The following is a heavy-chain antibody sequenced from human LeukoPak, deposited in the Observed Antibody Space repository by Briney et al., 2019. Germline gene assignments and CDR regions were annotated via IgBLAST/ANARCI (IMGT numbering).Heavy chain of an antibody. Sequence: SETLSLTCAVYGGSFSGYYWSWIRQPPGKGLEWIGEINHSGSTNYNPSLKSRVTISVDTSKNQFSLKLSSVTAADTAEYYCARGGPSGSYSYYYYYYGMDVWGQGTTVTVSS. CDR3: ARGGPSGSYSYYYYYYGMDV. D-gene: IGHD1-26*01. CDR2: INHSGST. V-gene: IGHV4-34*01. CDR1: GGSFSGYY. J-gene: IGHJ6*02.